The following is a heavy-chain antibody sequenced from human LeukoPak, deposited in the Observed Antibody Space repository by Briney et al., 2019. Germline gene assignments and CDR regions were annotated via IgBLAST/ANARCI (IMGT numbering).Heavy chain of an antibody. CDR2: IKSKADGGTT. J-gene: IGHJ4*02. CDR1: GIAFSDVW. Sequence: GGSLRLSCAASGIAFSDVWMTWVRQAPGKGLEWVGRIKSKADGGTTDYAAPVKGRFSISGDDSKNTVYLQMDSLEAEDTAVYYCPAFSTGFWGQGTLVTVSS. V-gene: IGHV3-15*01. CDR3: PAFSTGF.